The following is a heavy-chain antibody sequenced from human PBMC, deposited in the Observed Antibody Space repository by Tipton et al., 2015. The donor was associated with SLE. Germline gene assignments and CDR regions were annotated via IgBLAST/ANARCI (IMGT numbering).Heavy chain of an antibody. CDR3: ARVPYSSGWTRWAFDI. CDR2: INLSGST. V-gene: IGHV4-34*01. J-gene: IGHJ3*02. CDR1: GGSFSGYY. Sequence: TLSLTCAVYGGSFSGYYWSWIRQPPGKGLEWIGEINLSGSTNSNPSLTSRVTLSVDTSKTQFSLKLSSVTAADTAVYYCARVPYSSGWTRWAFDIWGQGTRVTVSS. D-gene: IGHD6-19*01.